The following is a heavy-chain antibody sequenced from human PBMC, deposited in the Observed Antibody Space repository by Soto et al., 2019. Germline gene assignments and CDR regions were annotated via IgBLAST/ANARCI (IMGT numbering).Heavy chain of an antibody. CDR2: ISGNATST. Sequence: GVSLRLSCAASGSTFSSFAMNWVRQAPGKGLEWVAVISGNATSTYYADSVKGRFTISRDNSKNTMFLQMNSLRAEDTAVYYCAKKAGIISRYGLDVWGQATKVTGS. J-gene: IGHJ6*02. CDR1: GSTFSSFA. V-gene: IGHV3-23*01. CDR3: AKKAGIISRYGLDV.